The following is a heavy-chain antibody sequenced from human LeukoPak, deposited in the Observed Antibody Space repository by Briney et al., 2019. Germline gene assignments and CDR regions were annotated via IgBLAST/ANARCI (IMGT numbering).Heavy chain of an antibody. D-gene: IGHD6-13*01. CDR3: ARAGRAAGNIWDDY. Sequence: SVKVSCKASGGTFSSYTISWVRQAPGQGLEWMGRIIPILGIANYAQKFQGRVTITADKSTSTAYMELSSLRSEDTAVYYCARAGRAAGNIWDDYWGRGTLVTVSS. CDR2: IIPILGIA. J-gene: IGHJ4*02. CDR1: GGTFSSYT. V-gene: IGHV1-69*02.